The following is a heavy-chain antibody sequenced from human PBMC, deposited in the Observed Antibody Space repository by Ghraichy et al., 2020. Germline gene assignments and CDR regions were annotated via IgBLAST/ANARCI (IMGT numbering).Heavy chain of an antibody. Sequence: TLSLTCTVSGGSISSSSYYWGWIRQPPGKGLEWIGSIYYSGSTYYNPSLKSRVTISVDTSKNQFSLKLSSVTAADTAVYYCARQPAAWIQLWLGQVDYWGQGTLVTVSS. CDR2: IYYSGST. J-gene: IGHJ4*02. CDR1: GGSISSSSYY. CDR3: ARQPAAWIQLWLGQVDY. D-gene: IGHD5-18*01. V-gene: IGHV4-39*01.